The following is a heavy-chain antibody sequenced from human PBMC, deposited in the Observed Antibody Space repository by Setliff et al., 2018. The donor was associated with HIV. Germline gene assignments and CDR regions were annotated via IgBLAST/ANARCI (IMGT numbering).Heavy chain of an antibody. CDR2: SYHSGSP. D-gene: IGHD6-6*01. J-gene: IGHJ6*02. CDR1: GGSFSGYY. V-gene: IGHV4-34*09. CDR3: ARMGAARPLYYYGMDV. Sequence: SETLSLTCAVYGGSFSGYYWSWIRQHPGKGLEWIGYSYHSGSPSYNPSLKSRTTISVDTSKNEFSLKLSSVTAADTAVYYCARMGAARPLYYYGMDVWGRGTTVTVSS.